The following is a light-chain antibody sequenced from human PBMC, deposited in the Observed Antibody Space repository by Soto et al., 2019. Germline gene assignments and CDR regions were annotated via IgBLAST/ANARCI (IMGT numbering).Light chain of an antibody. J-gene: IGKJ2*01. V-gene: IGKV1-39*01. CDR2: RAS. CDR3: QQSYGTPYT. CDR1: QSINNN. Sequence: DIQMTQSPSSLSASVTDRVTITCRASQSINNNLNWYQQRLGKAPELLIYRASTLQSGVPSRFSGSGSGTDFTLTISSLEQEDFVTYYCQQSYGTPYTFGQGTKVEIK.